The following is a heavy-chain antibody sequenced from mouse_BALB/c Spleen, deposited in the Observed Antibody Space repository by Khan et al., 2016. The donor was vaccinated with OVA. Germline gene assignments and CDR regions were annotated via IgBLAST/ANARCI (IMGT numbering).Heavy chain of an antibody. J-gene: IGHJ3*02. CDR2: IDPYNGGS. V-gene: IGHV1S135*01. Sequence: VQLQQSGPELMKPGASVKISCKASGYSFTTYYIHWVKQSHGKTLEWIGYIDPYNGGSTYNQKFKGKATLTVDKSSSTAYMHLSSLTSEDSAVYYCARHGSTYWFGYWGQGTLVTVSA. CDR1: GYSFTTYY. CDR3: ARHGSTYWFGY. D-gene: IGHD1-1*01.